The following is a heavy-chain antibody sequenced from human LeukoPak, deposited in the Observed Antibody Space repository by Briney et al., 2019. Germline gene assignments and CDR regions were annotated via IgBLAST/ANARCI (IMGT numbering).Heavy chain of an antibody. CDR3: AKCGNSGCHLIDY. Sequence: PSETLSLTCTVSGGSISSGGFYWSWVRQAPGKGLEWVSAISGRTGATYYADSEKGRFTISRDNSKSTLYLQMDSLRAEDTAVYYCAKCGNSGCHLIDYWGQGTLVTVSS. J-gene: IGHJ4*02. CDR1: GGSISSGG. D-gene: IGHD5-12*01. CDR2: ISGRTGAT. V-gene: IGHV3-23*01.